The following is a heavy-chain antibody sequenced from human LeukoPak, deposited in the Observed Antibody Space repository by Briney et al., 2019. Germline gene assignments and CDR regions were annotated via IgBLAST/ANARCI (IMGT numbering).Heavy chain of an antibody. CDR1: GGSISSYY. CDR2: IYYSGST. V-gene: IGHV4-59*12. J-gene: IGHJ6*03. Sequence: SETLSLTCTVSGGSISSYYWSWIRQPPGKGLECIGYIYYSGSTYYNPSLKSRVTISVDTSKNQFSLKLSSVTAADTAVHYCARERGIRMVYAPYYYYMDVWGKGTTVTVSS. CDR3: ARERGIRMVYAPYYYYMDV. D-gene: IGHD2-8*01.